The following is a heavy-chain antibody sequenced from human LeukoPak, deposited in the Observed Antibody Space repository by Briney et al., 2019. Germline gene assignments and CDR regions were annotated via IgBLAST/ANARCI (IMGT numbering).Heavy chain of an antibody. Sequence: PSETLSLTCTVSGGSISSGGYYWSWIRQHPGKGLEWVSVIYSGGSTYYADSVKGRFTISRDNSKNTLYLQMNSLRAEDTAVYYCARDLYCSGGSCLASDYWGQGTLVTVSP. CDR1: GGSISSGGYY. V-gene: IGHV3-53*01. CDR3: ARDLYCSGGSCLASDY. D-gene: IGHD2-15*01. CDR2: IYSGGST. J-gene: IGHJ4*02.